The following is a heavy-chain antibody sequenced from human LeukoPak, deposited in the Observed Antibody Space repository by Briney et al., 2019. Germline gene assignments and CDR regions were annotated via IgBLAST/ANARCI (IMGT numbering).Heavy chain of an antibody. Sequence: GGSLRLSCAASEFTFSSYGMHWVRQAPGKGQEWVAFIQYDGSYKDYGDSVKGRFTISRDNSKNTLYLQMNSLRAEDTAVYFCAKDVVGQQWPENYWGQGTLVTVSS. CDR2: IQYDGSYK. CDR3: AKDVVGQQWPENY. CDR1: EFTFSSYG. J-gene: IGHJ4*02. D-gene: IGHD6-19*01. V-gene: IGHV3-30*02.